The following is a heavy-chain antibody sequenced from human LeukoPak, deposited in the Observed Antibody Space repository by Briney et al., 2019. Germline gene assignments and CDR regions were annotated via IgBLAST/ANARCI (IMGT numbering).Heavy chain of an antibody. D-gene: IGHD4-17*01. J-gene: IGHJ4*02. V-gene: IGHV1-69*13. CDR1: GGAFSSYA. CDR3: ATQIRGDYTSVPLDY. CDR2: IIPIFGTA. Sequence: SVKVSCKASGGAFSSYAISWVRQAPGQGLEWMGGIIPIFGTANYAQKFQGRVTITADESTSTAYMELSSLRSEDTAVYYCATQIRGDYTSVPLDYWGQGTLVTVSS.